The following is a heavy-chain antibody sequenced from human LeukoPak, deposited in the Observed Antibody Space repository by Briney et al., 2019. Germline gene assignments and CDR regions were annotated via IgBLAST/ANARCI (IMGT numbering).Heavy chain of an antibody. D-gene: IGHD3-16*02. CDR3: AKSLYGGCDY. CDR1: GFSFSTYA. J-gene: IGHJ4*02. CDR2: VNGNGGST. V-gene: IGHV3-23*01. Sequence: GGSLGLSCAASGFSFSTYAMSWVRQAPGKGLEWVSGVNGNGGSTSYADSVRGRFTIFRDNSKNTVYLQMNSLRVEDTAVYYCAKSLYGGCDYWGQGTVVTVSS.